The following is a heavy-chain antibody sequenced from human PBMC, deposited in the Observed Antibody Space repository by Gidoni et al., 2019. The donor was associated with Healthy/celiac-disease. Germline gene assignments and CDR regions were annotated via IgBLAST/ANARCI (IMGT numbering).Heavy chain of an antibody. CDR1: GYSISSGYY. CDR3: ARVRGAVGATIWFDP. Sequence: QVQLQESGPGLVKPSETPSLTCAVSGYSISSGYYWAWIRQPPGKGLEWIGRIYHSGSTYYNPSLKSRVTISVDTSKNQCSLKLSSVTAADTAVYYCARVRGAVGATIWFDPGGQGTLVTVSS. V-gene: IGHV4-38-2*01. J-gene: IGHJ5*02. CDR2: IYHSGST. D-gene: IGHD1-26*01.